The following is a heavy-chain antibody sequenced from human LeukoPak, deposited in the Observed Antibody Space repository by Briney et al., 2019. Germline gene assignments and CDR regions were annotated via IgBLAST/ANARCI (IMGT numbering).Heavy chain of an antibody. Sequence: GGSLRLSCVASGLTFSNYAMSWVRQAPGKGLEWVSAISGSGDNTYHADSVKGRFTISRDNSKNTLYLQMNSLRVEDTAVYYCAKDKGIGWYAGFDYWGQGTLVTASS. V-gene: IGHV3-23*01. CDR3: AKDKGIGWYAGFDY. J-gene: IGHJ4*02. D-gene: IGHD6-19*01. CDR2: ISGSGDNT. CDR1: GLTFSNYA.